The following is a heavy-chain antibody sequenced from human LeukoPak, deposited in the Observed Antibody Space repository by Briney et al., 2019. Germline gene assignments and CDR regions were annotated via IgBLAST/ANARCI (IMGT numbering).Heavy chain of an antibody. J-gene: IGHJ3*02. CDR2: ISGSGTST. Sequence: GGSLRLSCAASGFTFSTYDMSWVRQAPGKGLEWVSTISGSGTSTYYADSVKGRFTISRDNAKNSLYLQMNSLRAEDTAVYYCARLLTGIYTPKAFDIWGQGTMVTVSS. V-gene: IGHV3-23*01. D-gene: IGHD1-20*01. CDR3: ARLLTGIYTPKAFDI. CDR1: GFTFSTYD.